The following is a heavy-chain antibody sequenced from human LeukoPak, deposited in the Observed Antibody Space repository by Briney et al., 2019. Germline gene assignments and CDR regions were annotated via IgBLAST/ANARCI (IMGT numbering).Heavy chain of an antibody. D-gene: IGHD1-1*01. V-gene: IGHV4-39*01. J-gene: IGHJ4*02. CDR1: GGTISSSSYY. CDR3: ASQGTAYNCNDRPIDY. CDR2: IYYSGST. Sequence: SETLSLTCTVSGGTISSSSYYWGWIRQPPGKGLEWIGSIYYSGSTYYNPSLKSRATISLDTSKNQFSLKLSSVTAAATAAYYCASQGTAYNCNDRPIDYWGQGTLVTVSS.